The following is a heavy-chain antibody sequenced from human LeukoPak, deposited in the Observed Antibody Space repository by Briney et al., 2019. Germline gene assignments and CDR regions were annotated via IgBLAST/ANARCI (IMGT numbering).Heavy chain of an antibody. J-gene: IGHJ4*02. CDR2: ISYDGSNK. V-gene: IGHV3-30-3*01. CDR3: ARDFGD. CDR1: GFTFSSYA. Sequence: GGSLRLSCAASGFTFSSYAMHWVRQAPGKGLEWVAVISYDGSNKYYADSVKGRFTISRDNSKNTLYLQMNSLRAEDTAVYYCARDFGDWGQGTLVTVSS. D-gene: IGHD3-10*01.